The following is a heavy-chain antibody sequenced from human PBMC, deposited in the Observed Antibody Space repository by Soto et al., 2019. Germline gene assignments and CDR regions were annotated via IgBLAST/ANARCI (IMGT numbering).Heavy chain of an antibody. CDR1: GYTFNEYY. D-gene: IGHD3-10*01. J-gene: IGHJ6*02. V-gene: IGHV1-2*02. CDR2: INPNSGGT. CDR3: ARRLGGGGDYFYGMDV. Sequence: QVQLVQSGAEVKKPGASVKVSCKTSGYTFNEYYIHWMRQVPGQGPEWMGWINPNSGGTKFAKKFQGGITMTSDLSISTAYMELSRLRSDDTAVYSCARRLGGGGDYFYGMDVRGQGTAVTVSS.